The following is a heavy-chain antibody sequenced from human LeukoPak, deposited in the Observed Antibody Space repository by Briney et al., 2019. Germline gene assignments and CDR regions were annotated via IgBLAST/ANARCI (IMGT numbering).Heavy chain of an antibody. CDR2: IYYSGST. V-gene: IGHV4-59*08. J-gene: IGHJ5*02. CDR1: GGSISSYY. CDR3: ARHPHYYDSSGPPFDP. D-gene: IGHD3-22*01. Sequence: SETLSLTCTVSGGSISSYYWSLIRQPPGKGLEWIGYIYYSGSTNYNPSLKSRVTISVDTSKNQFSLKLSSVTAADTAVYYCARHPHYYDSSGPPFDPWGQGTLVTVSS.